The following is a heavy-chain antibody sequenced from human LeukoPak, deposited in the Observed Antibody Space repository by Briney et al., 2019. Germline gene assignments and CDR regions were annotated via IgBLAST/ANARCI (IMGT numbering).Heavy chain of an antibody. CDR1: GFTFSKYT. Sequence: GGSLRLSCATSGFTFSKYTLIWVRQAPERGLQWVSAITGSGAVTYYEDSVKGRFTISRDNSKNTLYLQMSSLRVEDTATYYCAKDPNGDYLGAFDSWGQGTMVTVSS. CDR3: AKDPNGDYLGAFDS. CDR2: ITGSGAVT. J-gene: IGHJ3*02. D-gene: IGHD4-17*01. V-gene: IGHV3-23*01.